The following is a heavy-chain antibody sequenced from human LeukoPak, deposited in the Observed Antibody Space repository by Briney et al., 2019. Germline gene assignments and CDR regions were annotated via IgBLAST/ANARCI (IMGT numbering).Heavy chain of an antibody. CDR1: GGSTSSSGYS. D-gene: IGHD5-12*01. CDR2: IYYSGTT. CDR3: ARGGGYSGYGNAFDI. J-gene: IGHJ3*02. Sequence: KPSETLSLTCAVSGGSTSSSGYSWSWIRQPPGKGLEWIGYIYYSGTTYYNPSLKSRVTISVDGSKNQFSLKLNSVTAADTAVYYCARGGGYSGYGNAFDIWGQGTMVTVSS. V-gene: IGHV4-30-2*01.